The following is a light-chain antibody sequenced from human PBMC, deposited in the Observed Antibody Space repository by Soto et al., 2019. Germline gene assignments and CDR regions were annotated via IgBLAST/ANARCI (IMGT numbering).Light chain of an antibody. CDR3: QSYDSSLSGSEV. J-gene: IGLJ3*02. Sequence: QAVVTQPPSVSGAPGQRVTISCTGSNSNIGAGYDVHWYQQLPGTAPKLLIYGNSNRPSGVPDRFSGSKSGTSASLAITGLQAEDEADYYCQSYDSSLSGSEVFGGGTKLTVL. CDR1: NSNIGAGYD. CDR2: GNS. V-gene: IGLV1-40*01.